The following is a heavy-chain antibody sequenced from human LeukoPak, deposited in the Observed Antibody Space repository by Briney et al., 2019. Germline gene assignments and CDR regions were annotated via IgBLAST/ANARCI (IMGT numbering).Heavy chain of an antibody. D-gene: IGHD3-22*01. V-gene: IGHV4-39*01. CDR1: RASFNGSDYC. J-gene: IGHJ3*02. CDR3: ADSSGYLGDVVFDS. Sequence: SETLSLTCSVSRASFNGSDYCWGWVRQPPGKGLEWIGTIYYRGNTYYNPSLTSRVTISADTSKMQFSLKLTSATAADTAVYYCADSSGYLGDVVFDSWGRGTLVTVSS. CDR2: IYYRGNT.